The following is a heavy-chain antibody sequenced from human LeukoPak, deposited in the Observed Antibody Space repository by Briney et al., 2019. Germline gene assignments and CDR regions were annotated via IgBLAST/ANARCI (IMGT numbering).Heavy chain of an antibody. V-gene: IGHV1-18*01. D-gene: IGHD3-22*01. CDR2: ISAYNGHT. CDR3: ARDLPAYDSTGQNWNCDY. CDR1: AYTFTSYG. J-gene: IGHJ4*02. Sequence: VASVKVSCKASAYTFTSYGITWVRQAPGQGLEWMGWISAYNGHTNYAQKIQGRVTMTTDTSTSTAYMELRSLRSDDTAVYYCARDLPAYDSTGQNWNCDYWGQGTLVTVSS.